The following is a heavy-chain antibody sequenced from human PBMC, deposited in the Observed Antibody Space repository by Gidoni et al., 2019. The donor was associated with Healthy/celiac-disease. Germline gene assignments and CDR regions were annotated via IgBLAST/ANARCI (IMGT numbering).Heavy chain of an antibody. CDR2: INPSSGAT. V-gene: IGHV1-2*02. CDR1: GYSFTAFY. J-gene: IGHJ4*02. Sequence: QVQLVQSGPEVERPGASLRLSCGSSGYSFTAFYIHWVRPAPGQGLEWMGWINPSSGATHYAEKFRDRVTLTRDTAISTVTLELSRLKADDTAVYYCSREDRVPQGGFAGPFDSWGQGSLVTVSS. D-gene: IGHD3-16*01. CDR3: SREDRVPQGGFAGPFDS.